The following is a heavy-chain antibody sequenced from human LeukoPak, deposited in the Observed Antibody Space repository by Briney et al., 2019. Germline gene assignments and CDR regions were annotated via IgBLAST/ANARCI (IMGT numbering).Heavy chain of an antibody. Sequence: GGSLSLSCAASGFTVSTNYMSWVRQAPGKGLEWVSLIYSGGSTYYADSVKGRFTISRDNSKNTLYLQMNSLRAEDTAVYYCATSTTVTLYGMDVWGQGTTVTVSS. CDR1: GFTVSTNY. V-gene: IGHV3-66*01. CDR3: ATSTTVTLYGMDV. CDR2: IYSGGST. J-gene: IGHJ6*02. D-gene: IGHD4-11*01.